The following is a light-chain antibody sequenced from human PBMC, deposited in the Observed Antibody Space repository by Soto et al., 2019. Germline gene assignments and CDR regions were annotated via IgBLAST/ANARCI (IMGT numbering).Light chain of an antibody. J-gene: IGKJ2*01. CDR1: QGISSC. CDR2: AAS. V-gene: IGKV1-12*01. CDR3: QQANRFPYT. Sequence: DIQMTQSPSSVSASVGDRVTITCRASQGISSCLAWYQQKPGKAPKLLIYAASSLQSGDPSRFSGSGSGTDFTLTISSLQAEDFATYYCQQANRFPYTFGQGTKLEIK.